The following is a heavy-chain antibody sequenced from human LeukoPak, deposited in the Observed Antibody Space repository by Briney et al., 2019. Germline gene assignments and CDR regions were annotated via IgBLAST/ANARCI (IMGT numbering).Heavy chain of an antibody. V-gene: IGHV4-34*01. CDR3: ARVVLRRAAFGELSGAPTPCPIMDV. J-gene: IGHJ6*03. D-gene: IGHD3-10*01. Sequence: SETLSLTCAVYGGSFSGYYWSWLRQPPGKGLEWIGEINHSGSTNYNPSLTSRVTISVDTSKNQFSLKLSSVTAADTAVYYCARVVLRRAAFGELSGAPTPCPIMDVWGKGTTVTVSS. CDR2: INHSGST. CDR1: GGSFSGYY.